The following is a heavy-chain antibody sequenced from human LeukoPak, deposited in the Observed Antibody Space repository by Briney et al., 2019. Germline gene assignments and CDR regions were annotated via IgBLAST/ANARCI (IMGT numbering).Heavy chain of an antibody. CDR1: GYTFTGYY. D-gene: IGHD6-13*01. CDR3: ARGGIAAAGPSNYYYMDV. V-gene: IGHV1-2*02. CDR2: INPNSGGT. J-gene: IGHJ6*03. Sequence: ASVKVSCKASGYTFTGYYMHWVRQAPGQGLEWMGWINPNSGGTNYAQKFQGRVTMTRDTSISTAYMELSRLRSDDTAVYYCARGGIAAAGPSNYYYMDVWGKGTTVTVSS.